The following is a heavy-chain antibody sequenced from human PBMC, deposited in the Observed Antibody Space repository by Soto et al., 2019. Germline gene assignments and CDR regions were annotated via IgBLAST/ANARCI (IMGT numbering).Heavy chain of an antibody. CDR3: ARDLGTVVTPDV. D-gene: IGHD2-15*01. CDR2: IYSGGST. CDR1: GFTVSSNY. Sequence: EVQLVESGGGLVQPGGSLRLSCAASGFTVSSNYMSWVRQAPGKGLEWVSVIYSGGSTYYADSVKGRFTISRDNSKNTLYLQMNSLRAVDTAVYYCARDLGTVVTPDVWGQGTTVTVSS. J-gene: IGHJ6*02. V-gene: IGHV3-66*01.